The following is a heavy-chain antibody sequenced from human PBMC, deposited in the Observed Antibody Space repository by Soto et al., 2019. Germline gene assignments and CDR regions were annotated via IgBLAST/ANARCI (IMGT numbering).Heavy chain of an antibody. CDR2: IDYIGNT. Sequence: QVQLQESGPGLVSPWGTLSLTCTVSGASISSSGYYWGWIRQAPGKGLEWIGSIDYIGNTYYNPSLKSRVTVSVDTSKNQISLQLNSVTAADTAVHYCVRGGLRYQQSSYYFDVWAQGTLVTVSS. V-gene: IGHV4-39*01. CDR1: GASISSSGYY. CDR3: VRGGLRYQQSSYYFDV. D-gene: IGHD3-16*01. J-gene: IGHJ4*02.